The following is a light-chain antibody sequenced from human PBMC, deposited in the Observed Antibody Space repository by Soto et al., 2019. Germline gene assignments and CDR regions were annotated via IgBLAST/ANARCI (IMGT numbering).Light chain of an antibody. Sequence: DIQMTQSPSTLLASVVDRVTITCRASQSISSWLAWYQQKPGKAPKLLIYKASSLESGVPSRFSGSGSGTEFTLTISSLQPDDFATYYRQQYNSYSWTFGQGTKVEIK. CDR1: QSISSW. CDR3: QQYNSYSWT. V-gene: IGKV1-5*03. J-gene: IGKJ1*01. CDR2: KAS.